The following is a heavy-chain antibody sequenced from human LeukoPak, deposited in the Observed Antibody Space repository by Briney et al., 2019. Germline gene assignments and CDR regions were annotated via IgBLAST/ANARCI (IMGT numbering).Heavy chain of an antibody. CDR2: ISVYNGNT. V-gene: IGHV1-18*01. D-gene: IGHD3-22*01. J-gene: IGHJ3*02. CDR1: GYTFSIYG. CDR3: ARDGAEGDYYDSSGYGDALDI. Sequence: GASVRVSCKASGYTFSIYGFSWVRQAPGQGLEWMGWISVYNGNTNYAQKFQGRVTMTTDTSTSTAYMELRSLRSDDTAVYYCARDGAEGDYYDSSGYGDALDIWGQGTMVTVSS.